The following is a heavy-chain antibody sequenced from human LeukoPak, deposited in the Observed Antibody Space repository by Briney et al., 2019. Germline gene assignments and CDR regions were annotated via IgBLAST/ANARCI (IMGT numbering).Heavy chain of an antibody. CDR1: GVSISSGNYS. CDR3: ARDGL. V-gene: IGHV4-31*03. CDR2: IYYSGST. Sequence: PSETLSLTCTVSGVSISSGNYSWSWIRQHPGKGLEWIGYIYYSGSTYYNPSLKSRVTISVDTSKNQFSLNLSSVTAADTAVYYCARDGLWGQGTLVTVSS. J-gene: IGHJ4*02.